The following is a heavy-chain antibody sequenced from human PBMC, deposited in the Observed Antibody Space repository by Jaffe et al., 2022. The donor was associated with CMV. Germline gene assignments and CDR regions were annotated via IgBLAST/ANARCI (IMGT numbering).Heavy chain of an antibody. CDR3: ASHCSSTSCYAPSDAFDI. V-gene: IGHV1-69*01. D-gene: IGHD2-2*01. J-gene: IGHJ3*02. Sequence: QVQLVQSGAEVKKPGSSVKVSCKASGGTFSSYAISWVRQAPGQGLEWMGGIIPIFGTANYAQKFQGRVTITADESTSTAYMELSSLRSEDTAVYYCASHCSSTSCYAPSDAFDIWGQGTMVTVSS. CDR1: GGTFSSYA. CDR2: IIPIFGTA.